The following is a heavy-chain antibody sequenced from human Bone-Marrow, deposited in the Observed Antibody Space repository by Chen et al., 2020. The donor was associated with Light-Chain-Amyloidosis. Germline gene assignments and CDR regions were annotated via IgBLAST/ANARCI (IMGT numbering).Heavy chain of an antibody. V-gene: IGHV5-51*01. CDR1: GYTFPNYG. J-gene: IGHJ4*02. CDR2: IYPDDSDA. Sequence: EVQLEQSGPEVKKPGESLKIPGKGSGYTFPNYGIGLVRQMPGKGLEWMGFIYPDDSDARYSPSFEGQVTISADKSITTAYLQWRSLKASDTAMYYCARRRDGYNFDYWGQGTLVTVSS. CDR3: ARRRDGYNFDY. D-gene: IGHD5-12*01.